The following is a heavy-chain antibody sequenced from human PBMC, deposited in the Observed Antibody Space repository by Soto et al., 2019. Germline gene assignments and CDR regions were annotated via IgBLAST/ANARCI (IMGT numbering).Heavy chain of an antibody. CDR1: GGTFSSYA. J-gene: IGHJ6*02. CDR3: ARDPITIFGVVPKRPYGMDV. V-gene: IGHV1-69*13. D-gene: IGHD3-3*01. Sequence: SVTVSCTASGGTFSSYAISWVRQAPGQGLEWMGGIIPIFGTANYAQKFQGRVTITADESTSTAYMELSSLRSEDTAVYYCARDPITIFGVVPKRPYGMDVWGQGTTVTVSS. CDR2: IIPIFGTA.